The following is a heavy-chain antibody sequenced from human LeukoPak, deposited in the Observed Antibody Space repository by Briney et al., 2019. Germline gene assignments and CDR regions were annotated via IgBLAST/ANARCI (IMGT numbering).Heavy chain of an antibody. D-gene: IGHD1-26*01. Sequence: SVKVSCKASGYRFNNYGINWVRQAPGQGLEWMGGIIPIFGTANYAQKFQGRVTITADESTSTAYMELNSLRSEDTAMYYCAREDGNYSRYFDYWGQGTLVTVSS. CDR2: IIPIFGTA. V-gene: IGHV1-69*13. CDR3: AREDGNYSRYFDY. J-gene: IGHJ4*02. CDR1: GYRFNNYG.